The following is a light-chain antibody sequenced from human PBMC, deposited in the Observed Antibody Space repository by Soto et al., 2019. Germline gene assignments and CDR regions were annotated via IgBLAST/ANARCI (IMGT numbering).Light chain of an antibody. CDR2: GAS. J-gene: IGKJ4*01. V-gene: IGKV3-20*01. CDR1: QSVSSSY. CDR3: QQYGSSPLT. Sequence: EIVLTQSPGTLSLSPGERATLSCRASQSVSSSYLGWYQQKPGQAPRLLISGASSRATGIPDRFSGSGSGTDFSLPISRLEPEDFAVYYCQQYGSSPLTFGGGTKVEIK.